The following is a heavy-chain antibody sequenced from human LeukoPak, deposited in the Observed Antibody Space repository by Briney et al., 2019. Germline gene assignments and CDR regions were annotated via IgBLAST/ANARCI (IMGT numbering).Heavy chain of an antibody. D-gene: IGHD3-16*01. Sequence: SETLSLTCAVYGGSFSGYYWSWIRQPPGKGLEWIGEINHSGSTNYNPSLKSRVTISVDTSKNQFSLKLSSVTAADTAVYYCARGADYDYVWGSLHYFDYWGQGTLVTVSS. J-gene: IGHJ4*02. CDR2: INHSGST. CDR1: GGSFSGYY. CDR3: ARGADYDYVWGSLHYFDY. V-gene: IGHV4-34*01.